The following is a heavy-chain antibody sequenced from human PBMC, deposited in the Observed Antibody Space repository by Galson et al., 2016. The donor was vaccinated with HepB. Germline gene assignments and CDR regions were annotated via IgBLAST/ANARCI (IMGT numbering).Heavy chain of an antibody. Sequence: LRLSCAASGFTSDHYAMHWVRQAPGKGLEWVSDISWNSGSIGYADSVKGRFTISRDNAKNSLYLQMNSLRAEDTALYYCAKDSGAYYYDSSGHRRNAFDIWGQGTVVTVSS. D-gene: IGHD3-22*01. CDR2: ISWNSGSI. CDR1: GFTSDHYA. J-gene: IGHJ3*02. V-gene: IGHV3-9*02. CDR3: AKDSGAYYYDSSGHRRNAFDI.